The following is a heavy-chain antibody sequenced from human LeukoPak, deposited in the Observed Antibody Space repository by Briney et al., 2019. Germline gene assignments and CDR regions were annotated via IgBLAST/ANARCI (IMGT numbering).Heavy chain of an antibody. V-gene: IGHV4-39*01. CDR2: FHYSGAT. J-gene: IGHJ5*02. D-gene: IGHD6-19*01. Sequence: SETLSLTCTVSGASISSSSYFWGWIRQPPGKGLEWIGSFHYSGATYYNPSLKSRVTISADTSKNQFSLKLNSVTAADTAVYLCARHWYSSGWSGGNWFDPWGQGTLVTVSS. CDR3: ARHWYSSGWSGGNWFDP. CDR1: GASISSSSYF.